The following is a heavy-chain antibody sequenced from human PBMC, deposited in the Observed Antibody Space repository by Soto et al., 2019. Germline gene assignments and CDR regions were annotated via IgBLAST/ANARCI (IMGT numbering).Heavy chain of an antibody. D-gene: IGHD4-17*01. J-gene: IGHJ4*02. Sequence: QVQLVESGGGVVQPGRSLRLSCAASGFTFSSYAMHWVRQAPGKGLEWVAVISYDGRKKYYADSVKGRFTISRDNAKNTLYLQMNSLRAEDTAVYYCAREKRWTVTTFYYLDYWGQGTLVTVTS. CDR2: ISYDGRKK. CDR1: GFTFSSYA. V-gene: IGHV3-30*04. CDR3: AREKRWTVTTFYYLDY.